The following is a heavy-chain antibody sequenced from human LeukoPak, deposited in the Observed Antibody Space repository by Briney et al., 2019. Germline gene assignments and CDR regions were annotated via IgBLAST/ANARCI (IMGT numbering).Heavy chain of an antibody. V-gene: IGHV1-69*01. J-gene: IGHJ4*02. CDR2: IIPIFGTA. D-gene: IGHD5-12*01. CDR1: GGTFSSYA. CDR3: ARAGQRLEYYFDY. Sequence: SVTVSCKASGGTFSSYAISWVRQAPGQGLEWMGGIIPIFGTANYAQKFQGRVTITADESTSTAYMELSSLRSEDTAVYYCARAGQRLEYYFDYWGQGTLVIVSS.